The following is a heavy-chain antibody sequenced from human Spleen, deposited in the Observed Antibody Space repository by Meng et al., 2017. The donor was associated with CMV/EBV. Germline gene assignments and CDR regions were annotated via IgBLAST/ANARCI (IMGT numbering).Heavy chain of an antibody. CDR2: IISLSGTP. CDR3: VVRYDFWSGYSPRDY. D-gene: IGHD3-3*01. Sequence: SVKVSCKASGGNFRNDAFSWVRQAPGQGLEWVGGIISLSGTPNYAQNFQGRVTITSDRSVSTAYMELSSLRSEDMVVYSCVVRYDFWSGYSPRDYWGQGTLVTVSS. V-gene: IGHV1-69*05. J-gene: IGHJ4*02. CDR1: GGNFRNDA.